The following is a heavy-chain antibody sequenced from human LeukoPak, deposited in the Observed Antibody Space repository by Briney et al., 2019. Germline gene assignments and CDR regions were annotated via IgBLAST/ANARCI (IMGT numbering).Heavy chain of an antibody. CDR2: MNPNSGNT. D-gene: IGHD6-19*01. J-gene: IGHJ4*02. CDR1: GYTFTSYD. CDR3: ARVSSSGWYYFDY. V-gene: IGHV1-8*01. Sequence: ASVKVSCRASGYTFTSYDINWVRQATGQGLEWMGWMNPNSGNTGYAQKFQGRVTMTRNTSISTAYMELSSLRSEDTAVYYCARVSSSGWYYFDYWGQGTLVTVSS.